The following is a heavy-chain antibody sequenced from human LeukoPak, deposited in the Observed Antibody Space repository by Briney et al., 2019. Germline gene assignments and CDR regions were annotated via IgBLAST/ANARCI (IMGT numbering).Heavy chain of an antibody. V-gene: IGHV1-2*02. Sequence: ASVKVSCKASGYTFTGYYMHWVRQAPGQGLEWMGWINPNSGGTNYAQKFQGRVTMTRDTSISTAYMELSRLRSDDTAVYYCARGRYINPVATITILNPSFDYWGQGTLVTVSS. D-gene: IGHD5-24*01. CDR1: GYTFTGYY. CDR2: INPNSGGT. CDR3: ARGRYINPVATITILNPSFDY. J-gene: IGHJ4*02.